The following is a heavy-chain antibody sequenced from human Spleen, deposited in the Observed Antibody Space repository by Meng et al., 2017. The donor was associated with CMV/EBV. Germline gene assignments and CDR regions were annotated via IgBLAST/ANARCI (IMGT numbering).Heavy chain of an antibody. CDR3: ARDAYSSGRVDALDI. V-gene: IGHV3-7*01. J-gene: IGHJ3*02. CDR2: IKQDGSEK. D-gene: IGHD6-19*01. CDR1: GLSFGDYA. Sequence: GGSLRLSCTTSGLSFGDYAMTWVRQAPGKGLDWVANIKQDGSEKYYVDSLKGRFTISRDNAKNSLYLQMNSLRAEDTAMYFCARDAYSSGRVDALDIWGQGTMVTVSS.